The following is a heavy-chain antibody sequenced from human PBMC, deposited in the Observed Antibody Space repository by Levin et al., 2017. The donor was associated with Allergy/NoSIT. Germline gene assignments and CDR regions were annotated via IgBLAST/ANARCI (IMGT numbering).Heavy chain of an antibody. CDR2: IYPGDSDT. J-gene: IGHJ4*02. CDR1: GYSFASYW. CDR3: ARRGTSNNFDF. V-gene: IGHV5-51*01. D-gene: IGHD2/OR15-2a*01. Sequence: ASVKVSCKVSGYSFASYWIGWVRQMPGKGLEWMGIIYPGDSDTRYSPSFQGQVTISADKSISTAYLQWSSLKASDTAMYYCARRGTSNNFDFWGQGTLVTVSS.